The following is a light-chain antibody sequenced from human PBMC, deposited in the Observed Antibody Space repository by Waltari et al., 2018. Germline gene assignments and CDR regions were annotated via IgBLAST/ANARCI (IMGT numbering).Light chain of an antibody. V-gene: IGKV1-5*03. CDR2: EAS. J-gene: IGKJ2*01. CDR1: QSISSW. CDR3: QQYDSYSPYT. Sequence: DIQMTQSPSTLSASVGDRVTIPCRASQSISSWLAWYQQKPGKAPKLLIYEASITESGVPARFSGSGSGTEFTLTISSLQADDFATYYCQQYDSYSPYTFGQGTKLDIK.